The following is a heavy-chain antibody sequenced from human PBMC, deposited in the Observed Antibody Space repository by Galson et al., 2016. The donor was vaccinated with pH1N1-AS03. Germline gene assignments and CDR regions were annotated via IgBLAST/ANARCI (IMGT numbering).Heavy chain of an antibody. D-gene: IGHD3-22*01. J-gene: IGHJ4*02. Sequence: RLSCAASGFTISKYGMHWVRQAPGKGLEWMAIIWNDGGTTHYADSVKGRFTISRDNSKNTLYLQMNSLRGEDTAVYYCVRDDDSSGYYPDSWGRGTLVTVSS. CDR1: GFTISKYG. CDR2: IWNDGGTT. CDR3: VRDDDSSGYYPDS. V-gene: IGHV3-33*01.